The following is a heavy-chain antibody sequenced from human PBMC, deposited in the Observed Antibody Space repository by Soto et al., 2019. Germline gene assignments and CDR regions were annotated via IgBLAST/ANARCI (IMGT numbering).Heavy chain of an antibody. CDR3: ARRPWPYSSSWYEARNYYYYGMEV. D-gene: IGHD6-13*01. CDR2: INHSGST. J-gene: IGHJ6*01. Sequence: PSETLSLTCAFYGGSFSGYYWSWIRQPPGKGLEWIGEINHSGSTNYNPSLKSRVTISVDTSKNQFSLKLSSVTAADTAVYYCARRPWPYSSSWYEARNYYYYGMEVWGQGTTVTVSS. CDR1: GGSFSGYY. V-gene: IGHV4-34*01.